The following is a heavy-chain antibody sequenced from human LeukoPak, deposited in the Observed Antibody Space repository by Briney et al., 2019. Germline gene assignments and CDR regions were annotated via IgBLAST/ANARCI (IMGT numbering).Heavy chain of an antibody. CDR2: ISGSGDST. J-gene: IGHJ4*02. V-gene: IGHV3-23*01. CDR3: AKEGAIFGVVLYYFDY. Sequence: GGSLRLSCAASGFTFSSYAMSWVRQAPGKGLEWVSAISGSGDSTYYADSVKGRFTISRDNSKNTLYLQMNSLRAEDTAVYYCAKEGAIFGVVLYYFDYWGQGTLVTVSS. D-gene: IGHD3-3*01. CDR1: GFTFSSYA.